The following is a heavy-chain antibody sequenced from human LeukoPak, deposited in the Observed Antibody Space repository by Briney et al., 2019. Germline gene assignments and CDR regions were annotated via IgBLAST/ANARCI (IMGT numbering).Heavy chain of an antibody. J-gene: IGHJ4*02. V-gene: IGHV3-23*01. CDR1: GFTFNNYA. CDR3: AKRSSTSSGYFDF. Sequence: PGGSLRLSCTASGFTFNNYAMTWVRQAPGEGLEWVSAITGSGAYTNYADSVKGRFTISRDNSKNTIYLQMNSLRAEDTAIYYCAKRSSTSSGYFDFWGRGTLVTVSS. D-gene: IGHD3-22*01. CDR2: ITGSGAYT.